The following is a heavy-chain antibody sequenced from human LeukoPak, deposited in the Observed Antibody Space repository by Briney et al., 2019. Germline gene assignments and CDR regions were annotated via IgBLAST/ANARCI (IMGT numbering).Heavy chain of an antibody. V-gene: IGHV3-33*01. J-gene: IGHJ4*02. CDR3: ARAGSDYFDY. Sequence: WGSLRLSCAASGFTFSSYGMHWVRQAPGKGLEWVAVMWYDGSNKYYADAVKGRFTISRNNSTNTLYLQRNSRRPEGTAVYYFARAGSDYFDYGGEGTLVTVS. D-gene: IGHD6-19*01. CDR2: MWYDGSNK. CDR1: GFTFSSYG.